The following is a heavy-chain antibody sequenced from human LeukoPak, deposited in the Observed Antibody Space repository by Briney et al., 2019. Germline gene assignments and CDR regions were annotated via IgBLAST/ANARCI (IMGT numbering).Heavy chain of an antibody. CDR1: GYTFTSYA. J-gene: IGHJ1*01. CDR3: ARVKISGWYPGYFQH. CDR2: INTNTGNP. D-gene: IGHD6-19*01. V-gene: IGHV7-4-1*02. Sequence: GASVKVSCKASGYTFTSYAMNWVRQAPGQGLEWMGWINTNTGNPTYAQGFTGRFVFSLDTSVSTAYLQISSLKAEDTAVYYCARVKISGWYPGYFQHWGQGTLVTVSS.